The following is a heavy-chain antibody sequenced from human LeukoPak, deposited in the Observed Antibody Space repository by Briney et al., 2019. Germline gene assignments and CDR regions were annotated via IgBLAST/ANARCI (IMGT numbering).Heavy chain of an antibody. V-gene: IGHV3-7*01. D-gene: IGHD3-22*01. Sequence: GGSLRLSCAASGFTFSDYYMNWVRQAPGKGLEWVANIKQDGSEKYYVDSVKGRFTISRDNAKNSLYLQMNSLRAEDTAVYYCAKDDYYDTSGYRDWGQGTLVTVSS. CDR2: IKQDGSEK. CDR3: AKDDYYDTSGYRD. CDR1: GFTFSDYY. J-gene: IGHJ4*02.